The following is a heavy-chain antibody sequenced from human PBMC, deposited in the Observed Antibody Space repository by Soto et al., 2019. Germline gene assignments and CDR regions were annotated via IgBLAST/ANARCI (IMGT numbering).Heavy chain of an antibody. CDR3: GREGSYDSSDHGVGDSALEI. CDR2: ISVNNGNT. D-gene: IGHD3-22*01. CDR1: GSTLTSYG. V-gene: IGHV1-18*01. J-gene: IGHJ3*02. Sequence: QVHLVQSGLEVKKPGASVSVSCRASGSTLTSYGISWVRQAPGQGFEWMGWISVNNGNTRYAQKFKGRVSMTTDTXXATVNMVLRSLRSDDTAVYYCGREGSYDSSDHGVGDSALEIWGQGTMVTVSS.